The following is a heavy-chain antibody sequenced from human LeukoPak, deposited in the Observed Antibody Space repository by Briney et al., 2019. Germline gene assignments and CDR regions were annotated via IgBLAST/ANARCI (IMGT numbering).Heavy chain of an antibody. J-gene: IGHJ4*02. V-gene: IGHV4-30-2*01. CDR3: AREDSSSSGSDY. CDR1: GGSISSGGYY. CDR2: IYHSGST. Sequence: SETLSLTCTVSGGSISSGGYYWSWIRQPPGKGLEWIGYIYHSGSTYYNPSLKSRVTISVDRSKNQFSLKLSSVTAADTAVYYCAREDSSSSGSDYWGQGTLVTVSS. D-gene: IGHD6-6*01.